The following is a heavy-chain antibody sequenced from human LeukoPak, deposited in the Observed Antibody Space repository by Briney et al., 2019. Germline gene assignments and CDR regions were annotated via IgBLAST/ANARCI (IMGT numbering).Heavy chain of an antibody. V-gene: IGHV4-39*01. J-gene: IGHJ4*02. CDR1: GGSINSDDYY. CDR2: IYYSGST. CDR3: ARRGYNWNASYFDY. D-gene: IGHD1-1*01. Sequence: PSETLSLTCTVSGGSINSDDYYWSYIRPPPGKGLEWIGSIYYSGSTYYNPSLKSRVTMSVDTSKNQFSLRLSSVTAADTAVYYCARRGYNWNASYFDYWGQGTLVTVSS.